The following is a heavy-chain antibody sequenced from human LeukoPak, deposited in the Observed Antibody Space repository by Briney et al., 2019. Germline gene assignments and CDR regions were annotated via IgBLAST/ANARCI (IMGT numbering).Heavy chain of an antibody. CDR1: GFTFSDYY. V-gene: IGHV3-11*01. CDR3: ARRLAVAHCAGDCHPIDS. J-gene: IGHJ4*02. CDR2: ISSSGRTI. Sequence: GGSLRLSCAASGFTFSDYYMSWIRQAPGKGLELVSYISSSGRTIYYADFLKGRFTISRDNAKNSLYLQMNSLRAEDTAVYYCARRLAVAHCAGDCHPIDSWGQGTLVTVSS. D-gene: IGHD2-21*02.